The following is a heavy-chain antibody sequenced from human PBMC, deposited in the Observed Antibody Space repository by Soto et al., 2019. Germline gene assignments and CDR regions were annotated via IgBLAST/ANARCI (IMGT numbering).Heavy chain of an antibody. J-gene: IGHJ5*02. Sequence: SVKVSFKASSGTFSSYAIIWVRQAPGQGLEWMGGTIPIFGTANYAQKFQGRVTITADESTSTAYMELSSLRSEDTAVYYCARAGARGWNYDFYWFDPWGQGTLVTVSS. CDR3: ARAGARGWNYDFYWFDP. V-gene: IGHV1-69*13. D-gene: IGHD1-7*01. CDR2: TIPIFGTA. CDR1: SGTFSSYA.